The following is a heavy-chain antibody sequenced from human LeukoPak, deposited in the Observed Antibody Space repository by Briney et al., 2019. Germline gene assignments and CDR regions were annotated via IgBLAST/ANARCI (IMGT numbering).Heavy chain of an antibody. D-gene: IGHD3-10*01. CDR1: GYTFTSYD. CDR2: MNPNNGNT. V-gene: IGHV1-8*01. CDR3: ARVPWGVEFDP. J-gene: IGHJ5*02. Sequence: ASVKVSCKASGYTFTSYDINWVRQATGQGLEWMGWMNPNNGNTGYAQKFQGRVTMTRNTSISTAYMEMSSLRSEDTAVYYGARVPWGVEFDPWGQETLVTVSS.